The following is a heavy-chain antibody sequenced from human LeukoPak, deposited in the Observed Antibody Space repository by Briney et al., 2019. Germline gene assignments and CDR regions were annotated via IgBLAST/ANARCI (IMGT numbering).Heavy chain of an antibody. CDR3: ARGFRSAVASNCSDP. D-gene: IGHD6-19*01. CDR1: GGSISSYY. CDR2: IYTSGST. V-gene: IGHV4-4*07. J-gene: IGHJ5*02. Sequence: SETLSLTCTVSGGSISSYYWSWIRQPAGKGLEWIGRIYTSGSTNYNPSLKSRVTMSVDTSKNQFSLKLSSVTAADTAVYYCARGFRSAVASNCSDPWGQGTLVTVSS.